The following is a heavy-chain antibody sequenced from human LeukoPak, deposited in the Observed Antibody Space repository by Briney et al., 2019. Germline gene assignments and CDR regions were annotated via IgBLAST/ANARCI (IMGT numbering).Heavy chain of an antibody. J-gene: IGHJ1*01. Sequence: SETLSLTCAVYGGSFSGYYWSWIRQPPGKGLEWIGEINHSGSTNYNPSLKSRVTISVDTSKNQFSLKLSSVTAADTAVYYCARGKSSYDSRGYWVRGYSQHWGQGTLVTVSS. CDR1: GGSFSGYY. CDR3: ARGKSSYDSRGYWVRGYSQH. V-gene: IGHV4-34*01. D-gene: IGHD3-22*01. CDR2: INHSGST.